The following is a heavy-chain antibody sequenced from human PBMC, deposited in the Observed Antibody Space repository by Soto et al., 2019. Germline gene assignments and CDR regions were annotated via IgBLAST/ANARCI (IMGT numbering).Heavy chain of an antibody. D-gene: IGHD3-3*01. Sequence: GASLKISCRGFEYTFAAYWIGCVSQMPGKGLEGMGVINPRDSDVKYSPPFEGQVTISADKSINTAFLQWRSLKASDTAKYYCAGPDSTQDVWSHTHDNWGQGTMVTVSS. CDR2: INPRDSDV. CDR3: AGPDSTQDVWSHTHDN. V-gene: IGHV5-51*01. J-gene: IGHJ3*02. CDR1: EYTFAAYW.